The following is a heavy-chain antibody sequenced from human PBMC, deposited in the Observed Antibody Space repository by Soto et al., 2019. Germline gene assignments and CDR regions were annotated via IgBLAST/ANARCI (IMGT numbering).Heavy chain of an antibody. D-gene: IGHD6-19*01. CDR3: TRGMAVAGQYFDS. Sequence: QVQLQQWGAGLLKPSEALSLTCAVYGGSFSGYYWSWIRQPPGKGLEWIGEINHSGTTNFNPSLKSRVTMSVDTTKNQFPLKLNFVTVADTAVYYCTRGMAVAGQYFDSWGQGTPVTVSS. V-gene: IGHV4-34*01. J-gene: IGHJ4*02. CDR2: INHSGTT. CDR1: GGSFSGYY.